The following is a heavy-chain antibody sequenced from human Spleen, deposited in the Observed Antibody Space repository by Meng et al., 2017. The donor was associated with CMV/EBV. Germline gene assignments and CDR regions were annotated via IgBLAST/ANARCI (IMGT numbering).Heavy chain of an antibody. D-gene: IGHD2-2*01. V-gene: IGHV3-9*01. CDR2: ISWNSGSI. CDR3: AKDIRPRWIVVGQSVFDP. J-gene: IGHJ5*02. Sequence: SLKISCAASGFTFDDYAMHWVRQAPGKGLEWVSGISWNSGSIGYADSVKGRFTISRDNAKNSLYLQINSLRAEDTALYYCAKDIRPRWIVVGQSVFDPWGQGTLVTVSS. CDR1: GFTFDDYA.